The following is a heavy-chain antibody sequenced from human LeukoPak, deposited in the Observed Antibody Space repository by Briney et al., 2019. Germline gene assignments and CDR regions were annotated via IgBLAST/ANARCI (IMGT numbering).Heavy chain of an antibody. CDR1: GYTFRSYD. D-gene: IGHD2-2*01. Sequence: GASVKVSCKASGYTFRSYDINWVRQATGQGLEWMGWMNDNSGNTGYAQKFEGRVNMTRNTSISTAYMELSSLRSEDTAVYYCAKVSDKGYQFDYGGQGTLVTVSS. CDR3: AKVSDKGYQFDY. V-gene: IGHV1-8*01. CDR2: MNDNSGNT. J-gene: IGHJ4*02.